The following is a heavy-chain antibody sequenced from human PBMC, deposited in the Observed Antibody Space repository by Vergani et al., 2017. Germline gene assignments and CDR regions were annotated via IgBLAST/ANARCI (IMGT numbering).Heavy chain of an antibody. Sequence: QVQLQESGPGLVKPSETLSLTCTVSGGSISSYYWSWIRQPPGKGLEWIGYIYYSGSTNYNPTLKSRVPISVDPSKNQFSLKLSSVTAADTAVYYCARGDIVVVPAAMGGAPDAFDIWGQGTMVTVSS. CDR2: IYYSGST. D-gene: IGHD2-2*01. CDR1: GGSISSYY. J-gene: IGHJ3*02. CDR3: ARGDIVVVPAAMGGAPDAFDI. V-gene: IGHV4-59*01.